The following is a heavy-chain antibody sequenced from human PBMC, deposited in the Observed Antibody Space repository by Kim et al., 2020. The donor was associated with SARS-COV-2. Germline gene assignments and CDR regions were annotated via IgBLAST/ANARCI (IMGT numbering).Heavy chain of an antibody. D-gene: IGHD2-15*01. CDR2: INPNSGGT. CDR3: AREILSSYGMDV. V-gene: IGHV1-2*04. J-gene: IGHJ6*02. Sequence: ASVKVSCKASGYTFTGYYMHWVRQAPGQWLEWMGWINPNSGGTNYAQKFQCWVTMTRDTSISTAYMELSRLRSDDTAVYYCAREILSSYGMDVWGQGTTVTVSS. CDR1: GYTFTGYY.